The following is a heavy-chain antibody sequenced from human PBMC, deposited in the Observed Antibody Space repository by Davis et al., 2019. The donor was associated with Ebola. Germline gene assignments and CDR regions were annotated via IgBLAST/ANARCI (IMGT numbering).Heavy chain of an antibody. D-gene: IGHD1-26*01. V-gene: IGHV1-58*01. CDR2: IVVGSGNT. CDR3: AADLGGSYPPYYFDY. CDR1: GFTFTSSA. J-gene: IGHJ4*02. Sequence: SVKVSCKASGFTFTSSAVQWVRQARGQRLEWIGWIVVGSGNTNYAQKFQERVTITRDMSTSTAYMELSSLRSEDTAVYYCAADLGGSYPPYYFDYWGQGTLVTVSS.